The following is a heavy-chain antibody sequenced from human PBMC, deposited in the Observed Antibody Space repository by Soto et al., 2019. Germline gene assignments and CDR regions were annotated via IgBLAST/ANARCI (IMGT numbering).Heavy chain of an antibody. V-gene: IGHV4-59*01. CDR1: GGSISSYY. D-gene: IGHD1-1*01. Sequence: QVQLQESGPGLVKPSETLSLTCTFSGGSISSYYWSWIRQPPGKGLEWIGYIYYSGSTNYNPSLKSRVTISVDTSKNQFSLKLSSVTAADTAVYYCARYNWGAMGAFDIWGQGTMVTVSS. CDR3: ARYNWGAMGAFDI. CDR2: IYYSGST. J-gene: IGHJ3*02.